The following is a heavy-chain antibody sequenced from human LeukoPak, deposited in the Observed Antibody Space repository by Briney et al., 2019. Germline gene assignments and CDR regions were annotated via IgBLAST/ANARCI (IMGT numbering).Heavy chain of an antibody. CDR1: GGSISSSSYY. CDR3: ARAPIIAALYYYYYMDV. J-gene: IGHJ6*03. CDR2: IYYSGST. Sequence: KPSETLSLTCTVSGGSISSSSYYWGWIRQPPGKGLEWIGSIYYSGSTYYNPSLKSRVTISVDTSKNQFSLKLSSVTAADTAVYYCARAPIIAALYYYYYMDVWGKGTTVTVSS. D-gene: IGHD6-6*01. V-gene: IGHV4-39*01.